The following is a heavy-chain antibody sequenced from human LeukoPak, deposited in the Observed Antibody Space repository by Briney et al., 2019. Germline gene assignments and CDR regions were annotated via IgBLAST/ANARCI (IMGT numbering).Heavy chain of an antibody. CDR3: ARDDSSGYHPTTDY. Sequence: ASVRVSCKASGYTFTGYYMHWVRQAPGQGLEWMGRINPNSGGTNYAQKFQGRVTMTRDTSISTAYMELSRLRSDDTAVYYCARDDSSGYHPTTDYWGQGTLVTVSS. V-gene: IGHV1-2*06. J-gene: IGHJ4*02. D-gene: IGHD3-22*01. CDR1: GYTFTGYY. CDR2: INPNSGGT.